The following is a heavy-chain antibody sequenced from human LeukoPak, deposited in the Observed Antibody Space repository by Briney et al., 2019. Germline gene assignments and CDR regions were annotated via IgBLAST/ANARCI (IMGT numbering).Heavy chain of an antibody. CDR2: INHSGST. J-gene: IGHJ3*02. CDR1: GGSFSGYY. V-gene: IGHV4-34*01. D-gene: IGHD3-22*01. CDR3: ARGAEPITMIAVATPGAFDI. Sequence: PSETLSLTCAVYGGSFSGYYWSWIRQPPGKGLEWIGEINHSGSTNYNPSLKSRVTISVDTSKNQFSLKLSSVTAADTAVYYCARGAEPITMIAVATPGAFDIWGQGTMVTVSS.